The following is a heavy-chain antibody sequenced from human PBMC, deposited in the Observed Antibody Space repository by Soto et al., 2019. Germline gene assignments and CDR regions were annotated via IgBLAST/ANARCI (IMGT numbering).Heavy chain of an antibody. CDR3: ARDGLFGRGPYNWKTTGRDYYYYGMDV. D-gene: IGHD1-20*01. V-gene: IGHV3-30-3*01. J-gene: IGHJ6*02. Sequence: QVQLVESGGGVVQPGRSLRLSCAASGFTFSSYAMHWVRQAPGKGLEWVAVISYDGSNKYYADSVKGRFTISRDNSKNTLYLQMNSLRAEDTAVYHCARDGLFGRGPYNWKTTGRDYYYYGMDVWGQGTTVTVSS. CDR1: GFTFSSYA. CDR2: ISYDGSNK.